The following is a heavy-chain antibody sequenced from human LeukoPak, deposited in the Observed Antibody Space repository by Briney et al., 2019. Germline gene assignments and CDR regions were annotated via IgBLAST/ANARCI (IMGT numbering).Heavy chain of an antibody. J-gene: IGHJ3*02. V-gene: IGHV4-59*08. Sequence: PSETLSLTCTVSGGSISSCYWSWIRQPPGKGPEWIGYIYYSGSTNYNPSLKSRVTISVDTSKNQFSLKLSSVTAADTAVYYCARLRTSYSSSWYGRGGDAFDIWGQGTMVTVSS. CDR3: ARLRTSYSSSWYGRGGDAFDI. CDR2: IYYSGST. D-gene: IGHD6-13*01. CDR1: GGSISSCY.